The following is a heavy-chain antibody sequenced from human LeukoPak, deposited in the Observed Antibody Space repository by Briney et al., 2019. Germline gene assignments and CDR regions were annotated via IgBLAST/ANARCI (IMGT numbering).Heavy chain of an antibody. CDR2: ISWNSGSI. J-gene: IGHJ4*02. Sequence: PGGSLRLSCAASGFTFDDYAMHWVRQAPGKGLEWVSGISWNSGSIGYADSVKGRFTISRDNAKNSLYLQMNSLRAEDTALYYCAEALEWGTRYYFDYWGQGTLVTVSS. CDR1: GFTFDDYA. V-gene: IGHV3-9*01. D-gene: IGHD3-3*01. CDR3: AEALEWGTRYYFDY.